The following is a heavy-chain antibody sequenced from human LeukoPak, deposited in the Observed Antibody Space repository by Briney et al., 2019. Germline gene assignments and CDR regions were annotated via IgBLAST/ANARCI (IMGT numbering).Heavy chain of an antibody. J-gene: IGHJ6*02. Sequence: GGSLRLSCAASGFTFSSYGMHWVRQAPGKGLEWVAVISYDGSNKYYADSVKGRFTISRDNSKNTLYLQMNSLRAEDTAVYYCAKDLGVVTAICYGMDVWGQGTTVTVSS. CDR1: GFTFSSYG. D-gene: IGHD2-21*02. CDR3: AKDLGVVTAICYGMDV. V-gene: IGHV3-30*18. CDR2: ISYDGSNK.